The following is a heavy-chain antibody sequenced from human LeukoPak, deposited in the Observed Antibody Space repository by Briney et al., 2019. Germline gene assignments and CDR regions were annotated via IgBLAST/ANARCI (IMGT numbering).Heavy chain of an antibody. CDR2: IRYDGSNK. D-gene: IGHD2-2*01. V-gene: IGHV3-30*02. J-gene: IGHJ4*02. CDR3: AKNGRAPRNIVVVPAANGLVY. CDR1: GFTFRRYA. Sequence: GSLRLSCAASGFTFRRYALSWVRQAPGKGLEWVAFIRYDGSNKYYADSVKGRFTISRDNSKNTLYLQMNSLRAEDTAVYYCAKNGRAPRNIVVVPAANGLVYWGQGTLVTVSS.